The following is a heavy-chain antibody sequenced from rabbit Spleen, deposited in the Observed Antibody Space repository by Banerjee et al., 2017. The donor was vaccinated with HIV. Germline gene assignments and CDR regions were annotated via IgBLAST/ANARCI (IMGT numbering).Heavy chain of an antibody. Sequence: QSLEESGGDLVKPGASLTLACTASGFSFNSGYDMCWVRQAPGKGLEWVACAYAGSSSSTYSATWAKGRFTISKTSSTTVTLHMTSLTAADTATYFCARDTGSSFSSYGMDLWGQGTLVTVS. D-gene: IGHD8-1*01. CDR1: GFSFNSGYD. CDR2: AYAGSSSST. J-gene: IGHJ6*01. CDR3: ARDTGSSFSSYGMDL. V-gene: IGHV1S40*01.